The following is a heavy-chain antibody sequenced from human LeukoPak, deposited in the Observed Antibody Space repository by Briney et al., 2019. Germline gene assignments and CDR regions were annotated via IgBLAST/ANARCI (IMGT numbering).Heavy chain of an antibody. J-gene: IGHJ6*04. CDR3: AELGITMIGGV. CDR1: GFPFSIYS. V-gene: IGHV3-48*04. D-gene: IGHD3-10*02. Sequence: GGSLRLSCAASGFPFSIYSMNWVRQAPGKGLEWVSYISSSGSTIYYADSVRGRFTISRDNAKNSLYLQMNSLRAEDTAVYYCAELGITMIGGVWGKGTTVTISS. CDR2: ISSSGSTI.